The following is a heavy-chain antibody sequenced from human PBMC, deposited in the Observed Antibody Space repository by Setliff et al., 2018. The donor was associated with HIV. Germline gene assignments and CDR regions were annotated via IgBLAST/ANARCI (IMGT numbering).Heavy chain of an antibody. Sequence: GASVKVSCKASGYTFTSYGISWVRQAPGQGLEWMGWISAYKGKTNYAQKFQGRISMTTDTSTSTAYMGLRSLRSDDTAVYYCARDNYDDYSRVQMDVWGKGTTVTVSS. CDR1: GYTFTSYG. CDR2: ISAYKGKT. D-gene: IGHD4-17*01. V-gene: IGHV1-18*01. J-gene: IGHJ6*04. CDR3: ARDNYDDYSRVQMDV.